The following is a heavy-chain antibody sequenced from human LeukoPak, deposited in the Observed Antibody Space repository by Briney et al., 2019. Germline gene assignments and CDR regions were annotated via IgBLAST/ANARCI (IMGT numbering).Heavy chain of an antibody. J-gene: IGHJ3*02. CDR3: ARVVVTAVGYNAFGI. V-gene: IGHV4-59*01. CDR2: IYYSGST. D-gene: IGHD2-21*02. Sequence: PSETLSLTCTVSGGPISSYYWSWIRQPPGKGLEWIGYIYYSGSTNYNPSLKGRVTISVDTSKNHFSLKLSSVTAADTAVYYCARVVVTAVGYNAFGIWGQGTMVTVSS. CDR1: GGPISSYY.